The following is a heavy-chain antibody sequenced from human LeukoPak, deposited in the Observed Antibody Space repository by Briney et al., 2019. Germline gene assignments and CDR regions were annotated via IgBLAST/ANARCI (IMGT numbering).Heavy chain of an antibody. CDR1: GYTFTSYG. J-gene: IGHJ4*02. D-gene: IGHD3-22*01. V-gene: IGHV1-18*01. Sequence: ASVKVSCKASGYTFTSYGISWVRQAPGQGLEWMGWISAYNGNTNYAQKLQGRVTMTTDTSTSTAYMELRSLRSEDTAVYYCAREPIANYYDSSGYYSYYFDYWGQGTLVTVSS. CDR3: AREPIANYYDSSGYYSYYFDY. CDR2: ISAYNGNT.